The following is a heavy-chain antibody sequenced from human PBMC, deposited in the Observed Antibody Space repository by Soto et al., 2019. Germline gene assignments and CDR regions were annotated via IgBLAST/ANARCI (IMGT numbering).Heavy chain of an antibody. CDR3: ASASSSWSFDY. V-gene: IGHV1-69*02. Sequence: QVQLVQSGAEVKKPGSSVKVSCKASGGTFSSYTISWVRQAPGQGLEWMGRIIPILGIANYAQKFQGRVTITADKSTSTAYMALSSLRSEDTAVYYCASASSSWSFDYWGQGTLVTVSS. CDR2: IIPILGIA. CDR1: GGTFSSYT. J-gene: IGHJ4*02. D-gene: IGHD6-13*01.